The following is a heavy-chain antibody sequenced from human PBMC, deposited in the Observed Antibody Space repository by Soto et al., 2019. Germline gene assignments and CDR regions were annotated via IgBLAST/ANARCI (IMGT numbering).Heavy chain of an antibody. Sequence: QITLNESGPTVVRPTETLTLTCRFSGFSLTTSGVGVGWIRQSPGKAPEWLALFYWADDKRYSASLKSRLTITKDNSKNKVVLTVSDVEPTDTATYYCAHRVLRTVFGLVTTTAIYFDFWGQGTPVAVSS. CDR1: GFSLTTSGVG. CDR2: FYWADDK. D-gene: IGHD3-3*01. J-gene: IGHJ4*02. V-gene: IGHV2-5*02. CDR3: AHRVLRTVFGLVTTTAIYFDF.